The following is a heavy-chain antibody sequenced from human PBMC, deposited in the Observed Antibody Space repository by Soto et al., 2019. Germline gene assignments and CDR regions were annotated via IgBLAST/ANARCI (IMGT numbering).Heavy chain of an antibody. Sequence: ASVKVSCKASGYTFTTYYMHWVRQAPGQGLEWMGTIIPSGGSTSYAQKFQGRVTMTRDTPTSTAYMELSSLTSEDTAVYYCARALAPFYYYYGMDVWGQGTTVTVSS. J-gene: IGHJ6*02. CDR3: ARALAPFYYYYGMDV. D-gene: IGHD3-3*02. CDR2: IIPSGGST. CDR1: GYTFTTYY. V-gene: IGHV1-46*01.